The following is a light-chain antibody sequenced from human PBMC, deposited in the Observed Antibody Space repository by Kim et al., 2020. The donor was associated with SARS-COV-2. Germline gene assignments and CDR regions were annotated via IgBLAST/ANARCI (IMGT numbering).Light chain of an antibody. CDR3: NSRDSNDNVV. J-gene: IGLJ2*01. Sequence: VGLGQTVRITGQGDSLRSYYATWYQQKPGQAPILVIYGKNNRPYGSPDRFSGSSAGNTTSFTITGTQAGDEADYYCNSRDSNDNVVFGGGTQLTVL. CDR2: GKN. V-gene: IGLV3-19*01. CDR1: SLRSYY.